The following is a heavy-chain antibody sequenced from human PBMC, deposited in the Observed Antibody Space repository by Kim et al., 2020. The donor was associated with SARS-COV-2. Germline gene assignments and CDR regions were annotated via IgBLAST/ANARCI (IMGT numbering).Heavy chain of an antibody. CDR3: ARVGSDFYYYMDV. CDR2: ISMSSSYI. CDR1: GFSFSSYS. D-gene: IGHD3-16*01. V-gene: IGHV3-21*01. Sequence: GGSLRLSCAASGFSFSSYSMNWVRQAPGKGLEWVASISMSSSYIYYADSVRGRFTISRDNAKNSLDLQMNSLRAEDTAVYYCARVGSDFYYYMDVWGKGTTVTVSS. J-gene: IGHJ6*03.